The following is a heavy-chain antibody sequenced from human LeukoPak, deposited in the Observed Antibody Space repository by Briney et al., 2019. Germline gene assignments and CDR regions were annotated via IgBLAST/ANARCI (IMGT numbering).Heavy chain of an antibody. CDR1: GGTFSSYA. Sequence: SVKVSCKASGGTFSSYAISWVRQAPGQGLEWMGGIIPIFGTANYAQKFQGRVTITTDESTSTAYMELSSLRSEDTAVHYCARDKGVTGPGTFDIWGQGTMVTVSS. V-gene: IGHV1-69*05. J-gene: IGHJ3*02. D-gene: IGHD1-20*01. CDR3: ARDKGVTGPGTFDI. CDR2: IIPIFGTA.